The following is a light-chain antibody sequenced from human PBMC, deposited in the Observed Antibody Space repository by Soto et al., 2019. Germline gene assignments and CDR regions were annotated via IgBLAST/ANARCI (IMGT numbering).Light chain of an antibody. J-gene: IGLJ2*01. CDR1: SSNIAKNY. CDR3: GTWDISLSVV. Sequence: QSVLTQPPSVSAAPGQKVTISCSGSSSNIAKNYVYWYQQLPGTAPKLLIFDNDKRPSGIPDRFSGSKSGTLATLGITGLQTGDEADYYCGTWDISLSVVXXGXTKLXVL. CDR2: DND. V-gene: IGLV1-51*01.